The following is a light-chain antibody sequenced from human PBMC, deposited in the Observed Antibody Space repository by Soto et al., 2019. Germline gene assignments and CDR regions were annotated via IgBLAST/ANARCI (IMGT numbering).Light chain of an antibody. CDR1: SSDVGIYNY. Sequence: QSALTHPASVSWSPGHSITISCTGTSSDVGIYNYVSWYQQHPGKAPKLMIYQVTNRPSGVSNRFSGSKSGNTASLTISGLKAEDETDYYCSSYTGSTNYVFGTGTKV. CDR3: SSYTGSTNYV. CDR2: QVT. V-gene: IGLV2-14*01. J-gene: IGLJ1*01.